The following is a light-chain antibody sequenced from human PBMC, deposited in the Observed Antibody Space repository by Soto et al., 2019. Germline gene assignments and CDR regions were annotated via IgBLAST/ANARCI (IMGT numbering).Light chain of an antibody. CDR1: QSVDIN. CDR2: GAS. J-gene: IGKJ1*01. Sequence: IVLTQSTATLSESPGERVTLSCRASQSVDINLAWYQQKPGQAPRLLIYGASTRATDMSGTFSGRGSGTEFTLTISNVRPEDFAVYYCQQYRSWPRTFGQGTKVDIK. V-gene: IGKV3-15*01. CDR3: QQYRSWPRT.